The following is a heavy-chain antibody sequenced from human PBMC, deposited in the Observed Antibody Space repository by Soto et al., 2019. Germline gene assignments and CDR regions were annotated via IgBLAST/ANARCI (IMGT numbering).Heavy chain of an antibody. CDR2: IIPIFGTA. CDR1: GGTFSSYA. CDR3: VRAIAAAGTYYYGMDV. Sequence: ASVKVSCKASGGTFSSYAISWVRQAPGQGLEWMGGIIPIFGTANYAQKFQGRVTITADKSASTAYMELSSLRSEDTAVYYCVRAIAAAGTYYYGMDVWGQGTTVTVSS. D-gene: IGHD6-13*01. J-gene: IGHJ6*02. V-gene: IGHV1-69*06.